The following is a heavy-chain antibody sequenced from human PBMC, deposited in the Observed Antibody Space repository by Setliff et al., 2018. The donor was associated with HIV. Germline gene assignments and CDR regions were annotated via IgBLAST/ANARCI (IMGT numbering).Heavy chain of an antibody. CDR1: GYSISNGYY. CDR3: ARLYSPPRGFDF. Sequence: SETLSLTCAVSGYSISNGYYWAWIRQPPGKGLEWIGSIDHIGSTYCNPSLKGRVTISVDTSKNQFSLRLRAVTAADTAIYYCARLYSPPRGFDFWGQGTLVTVSS. CDR2: IDHIGST. J-gene: IGHJ4*02. D-gene: IGHD5-12*01. V-gene: IGHV4-38-2*01.